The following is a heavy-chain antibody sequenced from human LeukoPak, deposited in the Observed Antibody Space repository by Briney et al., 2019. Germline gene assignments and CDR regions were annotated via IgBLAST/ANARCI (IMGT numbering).Heavy chain of an antibody. J-gene: IGHJ4*02. V-gene: IGHV1-2*02. CDR1: GSFTGYN. Sequence: GAPVKVSCKASGSFTGYNMHWVRQAPGQGLEWMGCINPNRGDTSYAQMFQGRVTLTRDTSISTAYMEVSSLRSDDTAVYYCARESAGFGGFDYWGQGSPVTVSS. CDR3: ARESAGFGGFDY. D-gene: IGHD2-15*01. CDR2: INPNRGDT.